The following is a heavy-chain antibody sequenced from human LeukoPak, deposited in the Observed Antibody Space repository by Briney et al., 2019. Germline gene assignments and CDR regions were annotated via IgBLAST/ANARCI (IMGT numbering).Heavy chain of an antibody. CDR1: GYTFTDYD. CDR3: ARNGRVRRVVKDLLEY. V-gene: IGHV1-18*01. D-gene: IGHD3-10*01. CDR2: VSPYNGNT. Sequence: ASVRVSCKTSGYTFTDYDITWVRQAPGQGLEWMGRVSPYNGNTYYSQRFQDRVTITKDTSTGTAYMDLRNLRTDDTAMYYCARNGRVRRVVKDLLEYWGQGTLVAVSS. J-gene: IGHJ4*02.